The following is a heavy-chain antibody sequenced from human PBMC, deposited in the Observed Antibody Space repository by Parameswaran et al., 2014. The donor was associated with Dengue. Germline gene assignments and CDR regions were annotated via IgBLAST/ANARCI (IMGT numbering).Heavy chain of an antibody. CDR3: AIINFDY. Sequence: WVRQAPGQGLEWMGIINPSGGSTSYAQKFQGRVTMTRDTSTSTVYMELSSLRSEDTAVYYCAIINFDYWGQGTLVTVSS. CDR2: INPSGGST. J-gene: IGHJ4*02. V-gene: IGHV1-46*01.